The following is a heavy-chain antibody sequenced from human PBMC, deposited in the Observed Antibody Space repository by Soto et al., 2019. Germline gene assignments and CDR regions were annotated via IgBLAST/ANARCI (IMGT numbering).Heavy chain of an antibody. CDR1: GGSISSSSYY. Sequence: QMQLQESGPGLVKPSETLSLTCTVSGGSISSSSYYWGWIRQPPGQGLEWLGTIYSLGNTYYNPSLKSQVNISVDKSKSQLFLKRSSGTAPDTAVFYCERQIYDSSGYYDAYWGQGSLFPVSS. J-gene: IGHJ4*02. D-gene: IGHD3-22*01. CDR2: IYSLGNT. CDR3: ERQIYDSSGYYDAY. V-gene: IGHV4-39*01.